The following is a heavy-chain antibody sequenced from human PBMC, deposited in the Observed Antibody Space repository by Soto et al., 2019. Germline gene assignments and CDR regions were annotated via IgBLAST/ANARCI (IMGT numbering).Heavy chain of an antibody. J-gene: IGHJ4*02. Sequence: GGSLRLSCAASGFTFSSYGMHWVRQAPGKELEWVAVISYDGSNKYYADSVKGRFTISRDNAKNSLYLQMNSLRAEDTAVYYCARDRGYYDSSGYFDYWGQGTLVTVSS. CDR2: ISYDGSNK. V-gene: IGHV3-30*03. CDR3: ARDRGYYDSSGYFDY. CDR1: GFTFSSYG. D-gene: IGHD3-22*01.